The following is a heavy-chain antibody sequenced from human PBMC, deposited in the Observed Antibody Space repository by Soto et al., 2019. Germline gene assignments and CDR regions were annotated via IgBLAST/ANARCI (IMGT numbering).Heavy chain of an antibody. D-gene: IGHD3-22*01. CDR2: IYYSGST. V-gene: IGHV4-59*12. CDR3: ARDYYDSSGYAYYFDY. CDR1: GVYIGVYY. J-gene: IGHJ4*02. Sequence: PFVTQSHSTTVSGVYIGVYYWGWIRPTPRKGLEWIGYIYYSGSTYYNPSLKSRVTISVDTSKNQFSLKLSSVTAADTAVYYCARDYYDSSGYAYYFDYWGQGTLVKVSA.